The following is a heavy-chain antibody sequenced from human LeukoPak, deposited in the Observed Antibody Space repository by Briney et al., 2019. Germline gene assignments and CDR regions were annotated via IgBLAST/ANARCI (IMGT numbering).Heavy chain of an antibody. CDR1: GFTFSRDW. D-gene: IGHD2-15*01. CDR2: IRSDGSTT. Sequence: GGSLRLSCAASGFTFSRDWMHWVRQAPGKGLVRVSCIRSDGSTTSIADSAKGRFPISRDNSKNTLYLQMNSLGAEDTAVYYCAKDKLAYCSGGSCYSIDYWGQGTLVTVSS. J-gene: IGHJ4*02. V-gene: IGHV3-74*01. CDR3: AKDKLAYCSGGSCYSIDY.